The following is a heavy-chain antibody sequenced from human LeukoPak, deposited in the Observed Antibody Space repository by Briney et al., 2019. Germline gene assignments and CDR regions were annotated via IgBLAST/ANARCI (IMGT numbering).Heavy chain of an antibody. CDR2: INWNSGSI. D-gene: IGHD2/OR15-2a*01. CDR1: GFTLEEYA. J-gene: IGHJ4*02. CDR3: ATYLRSGPIDS. V-gene: IGHV3-9*01. Sequence: GGSLRLSCAASGFTLEEYAMHWVRQAPGKGLEWVSGINWNSGSIGYADSVKGRFTISRDNVMNSLYLQMNSLRGEDTAVYYCATYLRSGPIDSWGQGTLVTVSS.